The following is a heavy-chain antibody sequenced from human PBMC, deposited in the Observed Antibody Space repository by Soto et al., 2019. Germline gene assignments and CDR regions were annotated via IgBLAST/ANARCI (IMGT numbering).Heavy chain of an antibody. D-gene: IGHD3-10*01. J-gene: IGHJ6*02. Sequence: ASVKVSCKASGYTFTGYYMHWLRQAPGQGLEGMGWINPNSGGTNYAQKFQGWVTMTRDTSISTAYMELSRLRSDDTAVYYCARDPRTSYGSGSYPKCGMDVWGQGTTVTVSS. V-gene: IGHV1-2*04. CDR1: GYTFTGYY. CDR3: ARDPRTSYGSGSYPKCGMDV. CDR2: INPNSGGT.